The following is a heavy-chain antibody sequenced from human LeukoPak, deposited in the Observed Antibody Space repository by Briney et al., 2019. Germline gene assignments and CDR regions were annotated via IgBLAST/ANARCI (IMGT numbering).Heavy chain of an antibody. D-gene: IGHD5-12*01. J-gene: IGHJ6*03. CDR1: AFTFSSYW. V-gene: IGHV3-7*01. CDR2: IKQDGSEK. CDR3: AREGGYNYYYYYYMDV. Sequence: GGSLRLSCAASAFTFSSYWMSWVRQAPGKGLEWVANIKQDGSEKYHVDSVKGRFTISRDNAKNSVYLQMDSLRAEDTAVYYCAREGGYNYYYYYYMDVWGKGTTVTVSS.